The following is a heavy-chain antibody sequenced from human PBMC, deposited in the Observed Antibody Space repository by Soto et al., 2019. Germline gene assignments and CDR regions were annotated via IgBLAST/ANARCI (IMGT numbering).Heavy chain of an antibody. Sequence: LRLSCAASGFTFSSYAMNWVRQAPGKGLERVSYISSSGSTIYYAASVKGRFTISRDNAKNSLYLQMNSLRAEDTAVYYCAREGGISYDSSGYYYNRAFDIWGQGTRVTV. J-gene: IGHJ3*02. D-gene: IGHD3-22*01. CDR1: GFTFSSYA. CDR2: ISSSGSTI. CDR3: AREGGISYDSSGYYYNRAFDI. V-gene: IGHV3-48*03.